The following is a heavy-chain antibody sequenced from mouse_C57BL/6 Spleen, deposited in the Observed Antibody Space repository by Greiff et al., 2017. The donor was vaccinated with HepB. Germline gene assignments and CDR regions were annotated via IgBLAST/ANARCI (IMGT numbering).Heavy chain of an antibody. CDR3: VITTGDWYFDV. V-gene: IGHV3-6*01. Sequence: VQLKESGPGLVKPSQSLSLTCSVTGYSITSGYYWNWIRQFPGNKLEWMGYISYDGSNNYNPSLKNRISITRDTSKNQFFLKLNSVTTEDTATYYCVITTGDWYFDVWGTGTTVTVSS. CDR1: GYSITSGYY. CDR2: ISYDGSN. D-gene: IGHD1-1*01. J-gene: IGHJ1*03.